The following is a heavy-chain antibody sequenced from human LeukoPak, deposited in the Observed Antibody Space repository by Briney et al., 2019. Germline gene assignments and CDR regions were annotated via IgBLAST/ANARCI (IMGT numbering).Heavy chain of an antibody. CDR2: IYYSGST. J-gene: IGHJ4*02. Sequence: SETLSLTCTVSGGSISSSSYYWGWIRHPPGKGLEWIGSIYYSGSTYYNPSLKSRVTISVDTSKNQFSLKLSSVTAADTAVYYCARGSGSYFSFDYWGQGTLVTVSS. CDR3: ARGSGSYFSFDY. V-gene: IGHV4-39*01. D-gene: IGHD1-26*01. CDR1: GGSISSSSYY.